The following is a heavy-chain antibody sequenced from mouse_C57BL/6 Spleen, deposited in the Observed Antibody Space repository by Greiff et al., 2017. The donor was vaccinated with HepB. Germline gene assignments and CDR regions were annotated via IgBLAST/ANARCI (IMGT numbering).Heavy chain of an antibody. J-gene: IGHJ4*01. D-gene: IGHD2-2*01. CDR3: ASWGYDRSGHAMDY. CDR1: GFNIKDYY. CDR2: IDPEDGET. V-gene: IGHV14-2*01. Sequence: VQLQQSGAELVKPGASVKLSCTASGFNIKDYYMHWVKQRTEQGLEWIGRIDPEDGETKYAPNFQGKATITADTSSNTAYLQLSSLTSEDTAVYYCASWGYDRSGHAMDYWGQGTSVTVAS.